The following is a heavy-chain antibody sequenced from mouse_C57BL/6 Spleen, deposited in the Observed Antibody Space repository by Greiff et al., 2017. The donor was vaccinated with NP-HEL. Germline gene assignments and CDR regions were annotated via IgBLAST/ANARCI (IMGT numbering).Heavy chain of an antibody. CDR3: ARGELGHYYAMDY. CDR2: IDPSDSYT. CDR1: GYTFTSYW. V-gene: IGHV1-69*01. D-gene: IGHD4-1*01. Sequence: QVQLQQPGAELVMPGASVKLSCKASGYTFTSYWMHWVKQRPGQGLEWIGEIDPSDSYTNYNQKFKGKSTMTVDKSSNTAYMQLSSLTSEDSAVYYCARGELGHYYAMDYWGQGTSVTVSS. J-gene: IGHJ4*01.